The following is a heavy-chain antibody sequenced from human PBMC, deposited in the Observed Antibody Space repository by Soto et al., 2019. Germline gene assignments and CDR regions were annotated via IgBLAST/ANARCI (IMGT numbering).Heavy chain of an antibody. J-gene: IGHJ6*02. Sequence: SETLSLTCTVSGGYISGSTSYWGWIRQPPGKGLEWIGNIYYSGNTYYHPSLKSRLTISVDTSKNQFSLTLSSVTAADTAVYYCARGGYCSSTSCPRGGVDVGGQGTTVTVSS. D-gene: IGHD2-2*01. CDR1: GGYISGSTSY. CDR2: IYYSGNT. V-gene: IGHV4-39*07. CDR3: ARGGYCSSTSCPRGGVDV.